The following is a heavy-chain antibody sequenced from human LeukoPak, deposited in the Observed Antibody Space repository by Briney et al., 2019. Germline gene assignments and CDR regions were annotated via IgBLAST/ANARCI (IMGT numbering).Heavy chain of an antibody. CDR2: ISGSGGST. J-gene: IGHJ4*02. Sequence: GGSLRLSCAASGFTFSSYAMSWVRQAPGKGLEWVSAISGSGGSTYYADSVKGRFTISRDNSKSTLYLQMNSLRAEDTALYYCARNPSWSGYVFDYWGQGTLVTVSS. V-gene: IGHV3-23*01. CDR1: GFTFSSYA. CDR3: ARNPSWSGYVFDY. D-gene: IGHD3-3*01.